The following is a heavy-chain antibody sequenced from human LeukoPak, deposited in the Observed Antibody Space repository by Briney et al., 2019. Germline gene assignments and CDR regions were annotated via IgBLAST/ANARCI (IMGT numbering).Heavy chain of an antibody. Sequence: GGSLRLSCAASGFTVSNNYMSWVRQAPGKGLEWVSIIYSGGDTYYSGSVKGRFTISRHNSENTLYLQMNSLRAEDTAVYYCARQGRGYSYLFDYWGQGTLVTVSS. CDR1: GFTVSNNY. V-gene: IGHV3-53*04. J-gene: IGHJ4*02. D-gene: IGHD5-18*01. CDR3: ARQGRGYSYLFDY. CDR2: IYSGGDT.